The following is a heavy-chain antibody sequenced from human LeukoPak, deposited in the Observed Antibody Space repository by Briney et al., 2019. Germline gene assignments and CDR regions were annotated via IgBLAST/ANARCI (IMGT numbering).Heavy chain of an antibody. CDR1: GGFFSGYY. CDR2: INHSGST. D-gene: IGHD6-19*01. Sequence: SETLSLTCAVYGGFFSGYYWSWIRQPPGKGLEWIGEINHSGSTNYNPSLKSRVTISVDTSKNQFSLKLSSVTAADTAVYYCARGRSSGRSVFDYWGQGTLVTVSS. V-gene: IGHV4-34*01. CDR3: ARGRSSGRSVFDY. J-gene: IGHJ4*02.